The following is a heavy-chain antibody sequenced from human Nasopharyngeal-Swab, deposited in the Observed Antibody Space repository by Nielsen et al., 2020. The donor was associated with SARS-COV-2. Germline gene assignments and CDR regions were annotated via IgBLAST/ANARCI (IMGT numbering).Heavy chain of an antibody. D-gene: IGHD3-22*01. V-gene: IGHV4-59*01. CDR3: ARDHSYYDSNGYYFDY. CDR1: GGSISTYY. Sequence: GSLRLSCTVSGGSISTYYWSWIRQPPGKGLEWIGYIHSSGTTNYNPSLKSRVTISVDTSKNQFSLKLSSVTAADTAVYYCARDHSYYDSNGYYFDYWGLGTLVTVPS. J-gene: IGHJ4*02. CDR2: IHSSGTT.